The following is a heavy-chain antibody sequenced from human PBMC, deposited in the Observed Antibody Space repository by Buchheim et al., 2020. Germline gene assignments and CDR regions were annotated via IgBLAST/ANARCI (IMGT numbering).Heavy chain of an antibody. J-gene: IGHJ2*01. CDR1: GDSIGSDDYL. V-gene: IGHV4-30-4*01. Sequence: QVQLQESGPGLVKPSQTLSLTCTVSGDSIGSDDYLWTWIRQPPGKGLEWIGYIYSGGNPQYNPSLESRLTISMDTSKNQFSLKLTSVTAADTAVYYCARDEHHAFSNRHWYFDLWGRGTL. D-gene: IGHD4-11*01. CDR3: ARDEHHAFSNRHWYFDL. CDR2: IYSGGNP.